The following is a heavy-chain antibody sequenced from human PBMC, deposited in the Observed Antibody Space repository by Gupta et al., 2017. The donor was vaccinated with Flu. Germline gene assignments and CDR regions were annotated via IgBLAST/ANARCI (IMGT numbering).Heavy chain of an antibody. V-gene: IGHV3-23*01. J-gene: IGHJ4*02. CDR3: TKDYYSASRGYYRISFDY. D-gene: IGHD3-22*01. CDR1: GFTFSNHA. CDR2: IRGSGGNT. Sequence: EVRLLESGGGLVQPGGSLRLSCAASGFTFSNHAMGWVRQAPGKGLEWVSFIRGSGGNTFYADSVKGRFTISRDNSKNTLFLQMNSLRAEDTAVYYCTKDYYSASRGYYRISFDYWGQGTPVTVSS.